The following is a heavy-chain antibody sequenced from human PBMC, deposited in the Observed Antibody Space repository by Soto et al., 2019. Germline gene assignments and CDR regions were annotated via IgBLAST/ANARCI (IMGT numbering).Heavy chain of an antibody. V-gene: IGHV3-74*03. CDR3: ARDNYGVDY. CDR2: INSDGTST. J-gene: IGHJ4*02. Sequence: EVQLVESGGGLVQPGGSLRLSCTASGFTFSRYYMQWVRQAPGKGLVWVSHINSDGTSTTLADSVKGRFTISRDNAKNTLYLQMNSLRVEDTAMYYCARDNYGVDYWGRGTLVTVSS. D-gene: IGHD3-16*01. CDR1: GFTFSRYY.